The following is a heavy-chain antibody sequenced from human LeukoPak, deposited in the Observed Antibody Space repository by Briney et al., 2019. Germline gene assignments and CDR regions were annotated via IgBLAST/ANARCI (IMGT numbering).Heavy chain of an antibody. CDR2: ISAYNGNT. J-gene: IGHJ4*02. V-gene: IGHV1-18*01. D-gene: IGHD4-17*01. Sequence: ASVKVSCKASGYTFTSYGIRWVRQAPGQGLEWMGWISAYNGNTNYAQKLQGRVTMTTDTSTSTAYMELRSLRSDDTAVYYCARDWGTTVTLGFDYWGQGTLVTVSS. CDR3: ARDWGTTVTLGFDY. CDR1: GYTFTSYG.